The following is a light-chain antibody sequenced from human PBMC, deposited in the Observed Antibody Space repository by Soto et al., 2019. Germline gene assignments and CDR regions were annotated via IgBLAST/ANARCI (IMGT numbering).Light chain of an antibody. J-gene: IGLJ1*01. CDR2: GVS. V-gene: IGLV2-14*01. CDR1: SSDVGGYNY. CDR3: SSYTNSSAPHV. Sequence: QSSLTQPASVSGSPGQSITISCTGTSSDVGGYNYVSWYQQYPGKASKLMIYGVSNRPSGVSNRFSGSKSGKKASLTISGLQAEDEADYYCSSYTNSSAPHVFGTGTKLTVL.